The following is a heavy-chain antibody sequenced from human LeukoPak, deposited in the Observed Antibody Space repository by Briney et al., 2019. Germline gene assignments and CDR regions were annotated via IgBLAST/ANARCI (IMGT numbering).Heavy chain of an antibody. V-gene: IGHV3-7*01. CDR2: IKQDGSEK. D-gene: IGHD4-23*01. CDR1: GFTFSSYW. Sequence: GGSLRLSCAASGFTFSSYWMSWVRQAPGKGLGWVANIKQDGSEKYYVDSVKGRFTISRDNAKSSLYLQMNSLRAEDTAVYYCAREADYGGNSVVYWGQGTLVTVSS. J-gene: IGHJ4*02. CDR3: AREADYGGNSVVY.